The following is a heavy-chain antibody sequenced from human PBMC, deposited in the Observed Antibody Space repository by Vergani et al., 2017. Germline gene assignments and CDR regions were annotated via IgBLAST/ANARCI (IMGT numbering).Heavy chain of an antibody. Sequence: QLQLQESGSGLVKPSQTLSLTCAVSGGSISSSSYYWGWIRQPPGKGLEWIGSIYYSGSTYYNPSLKSRVTISVDTSKNQFSLKLSSVTAADTAVYYCARAHKIITTVRGAQGGAFDIWGQGTMVTVSS. CDR2: IYYSGST. CDR3: ARAHKIITTVRGAQGGAFDI. V-gene: IGHV4-39*01. CDR1: GGSISSSSYY. J-gene: IGHJ3*02. D-gene: IGHD3-10*01.